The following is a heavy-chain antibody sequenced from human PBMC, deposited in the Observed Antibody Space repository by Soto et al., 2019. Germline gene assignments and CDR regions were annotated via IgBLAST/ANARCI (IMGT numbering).Heavy chain of an antibody. CDR1: GYTFTSYD. J-gene: IGHJ3*02. CDR2: MNPNSGNT. Sequence: GASVKVSCKASGYTFTSYDINWVRQATGQGLEWMGWMNPNSGNTGYAQKFQGRVTMTRNTSISTAYMELSRLRSDDTAVYYCAREAPAADDAFDIWGQGTMVTVSS. D-gene: IGHD2-15*01. V-gene: IGHV1-8*01. CDR3: AREAPAADDAFDI.